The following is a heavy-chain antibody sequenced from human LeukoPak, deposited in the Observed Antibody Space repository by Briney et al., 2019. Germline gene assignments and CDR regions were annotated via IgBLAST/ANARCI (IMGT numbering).Heavy chain of an antibody. CDR2: INHGGST. D-gene: IGHD1-26*01. CDR1: GGSFSGYY. CDR3: ARGLNGYSGTYFGLDY. V-gene: IGHV4-34*01. Sequence: SETLSLTCAVYGGSFSGYYWSWIRQPPGKGLEWIGEINHGGSTNYNPSLKSRVTISVDTSKNQFSLTLISVTAADTAVYYCARGLNGYSGTYFGLDYWGQGTLVTVSS. J-gene: IGHJ4*02.